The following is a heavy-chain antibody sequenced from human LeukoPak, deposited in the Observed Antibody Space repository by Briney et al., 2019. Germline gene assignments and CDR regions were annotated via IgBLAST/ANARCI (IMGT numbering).Heavy chain of an antibody. CDR1: GFSFSSYW. D-gene: IGHD3-3*01. Sequence: PGGSLRLSCAASGFSFSSYWMRWVRQAPGKGLEWVANIKQDGSEKNYVASVKGRFTASRDNAKNSLYLQMNSLRAEDTAVYYCARVFNFWSGYYRDSWGQGTLVTVSS. V-gene: IGHV3-7*04. J-gene: IGHJ4*02. CDR3: ARVFNFWSGYYRDS. CDR2: IKQDGSEK.